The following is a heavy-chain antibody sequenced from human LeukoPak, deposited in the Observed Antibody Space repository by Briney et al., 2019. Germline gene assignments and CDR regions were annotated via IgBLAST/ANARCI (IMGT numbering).Heavy chain of an antibody. CDR1: GGSISSGSYY. CDR2: IYTSGST. D-gene: IGHD6-19*01. Sequence: PSETLSLTCTVSGGSISSGSYYWSWIRQPAGKGLEWIGRIYTSGSTNYTPSLKSRVTISVDTSKNQFSLKLSSVTAADTAVYYCAGAEYSSGPREDAFDIWGQGTMVTVSS. J-gene: IGHJ3*02. CDR3: AGAEYSSGPREDAFDI. V-gene: IGHV4-61*02.